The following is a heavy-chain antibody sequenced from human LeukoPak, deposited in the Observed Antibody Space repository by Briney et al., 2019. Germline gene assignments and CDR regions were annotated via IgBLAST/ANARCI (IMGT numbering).Heavy chain of an antibody. D-gene: IGHD2-2*01. Sequence: PGGSLRLSCVASGFIFSRFGMNWVRHAPGKGREWVSYISTSSSTIYYADSVKGRFTISRDNAKNSLYVQVNSLRAEDTAVYHCARGPYCGTTSCYGEIYFDSWGQGTLVTVSS. V-gene: IGHV3-48*01. CDR1: GFIFSRFG. J-gene: IGHJ4*02. CDR3: ARGPYCGTTSCYGEIYFDS. CDR2: ISTSSSTI.